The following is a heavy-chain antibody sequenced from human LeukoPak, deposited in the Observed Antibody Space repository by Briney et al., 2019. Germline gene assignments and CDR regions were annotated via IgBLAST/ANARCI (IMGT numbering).Heavy chain of an antibody. Sequence: GGSLRLSCALSGFTFSTYAMHWVREAPGEGVEWVADIAYDGTNKYYADSLNGRFTISRDNSSNTHNLQMNSLRTEDTAGYYCAKHHEGSQQLGYFDYGGQGTLAIVTS. CDR2: IAYDGTNK. J-gene: IGHJ4*02. CDR3: AKHHEGSQQLGYFDY. D-gene: IGHD6-13*01. V-gene: IGHV3-30*04. CDR1: GFTFSTYA.